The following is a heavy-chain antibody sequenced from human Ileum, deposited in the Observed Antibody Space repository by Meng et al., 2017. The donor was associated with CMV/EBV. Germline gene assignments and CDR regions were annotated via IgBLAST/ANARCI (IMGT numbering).Heavy chain of an antibody. D-gene: IGHD3-16*01. V-gene: IGHV3-30*02. CDR3: VGHQGGPREGVRLV. J-gene: IGHJ4*02. Sequence: GESLKISCAASGFIFNNYGIHWLRQAPGKGLEWLSFIDINGENRYNVDIVKGRFIVSKDKSKNTVFLQMNSLRVEDTAVYYCVGHQGGPREGVRLVWGLGTLVTVSS. CDR1: GFIFNNYG. CDR2: IDINGENR.